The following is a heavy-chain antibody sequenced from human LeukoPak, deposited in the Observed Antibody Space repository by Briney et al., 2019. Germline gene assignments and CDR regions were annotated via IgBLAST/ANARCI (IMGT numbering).Heavy chain of an antibody. D-gene: IGHD3-9*01. CDR1: GYTFTSYY. J-gene: IGHJ4*02. CDR3: ARDRRLALDY. CDR2: IIPIFGTA. Sequence: GASVKVSCKASGYTFTSYYMHWVRQAPGQGLEWMGGIIPIFGTANYAQKFQGRVTITADESTSTAYMELSSLRSEDTAVYYCARDRRLALDYWGQGTLVTVSS. V-gene: IGHV1-69*13.